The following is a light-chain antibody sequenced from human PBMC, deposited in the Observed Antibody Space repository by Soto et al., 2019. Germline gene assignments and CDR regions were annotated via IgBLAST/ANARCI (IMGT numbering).Light chain of an antibody. CDR2: AAS. Sequence: DIQVTQSPSSLSASVGDRVTITCRASQDIKNYLNWYQRKPGTAPRLLIYAASNLHSGVPSTFSASGSGTDFALNTSSLQADDFGTYYCQQGFSLPWTFGQGTKVDIK. V-gene: IGKV1-39*01. CDR3: QQGFSLPWT. J-gene: IGKJ1*01. CDR1: QDIKNY.